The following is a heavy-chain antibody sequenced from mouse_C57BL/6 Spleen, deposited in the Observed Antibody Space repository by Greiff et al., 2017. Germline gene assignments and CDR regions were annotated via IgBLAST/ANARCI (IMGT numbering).Heavy chain of an antibody. CDR3: ARTGLDY. Sequence: VQLQESGPELVKPGASVKISCKASGYAFSSSWMNWVKQRPGKGLEWIGRIYPGDGDTNYNGKFKGKATLTADKSSSTAYMQLSRLTSEDSAVYFCARTGLDYWGQGTTLTVSS. V-gene: IGHV1-82*01. CDR2: IYPGDGDT. CDR1: GYAFSSSW. J-gene: IGHJ2*01.